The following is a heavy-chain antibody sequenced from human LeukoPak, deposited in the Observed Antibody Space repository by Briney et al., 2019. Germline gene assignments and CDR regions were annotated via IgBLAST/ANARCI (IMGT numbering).Heavy chain of an antibody. J-gene: IGHJ4*02. CDR1: GFTFDDYA. D-gene: IGHD1-26*01. V-gene: IGHV3-9*01. CDR2: ISWNSGSI. CDR3: ATKGSVGAFDI. Sequence: GGSLRLSCAASGFTFDDYAMHWVRQAPGKGLEWVSGISWNSGSIGYADSVKGRFTISRDNSKNTLYLQINSLRPEDTAVYYCATKGSVGAFDIWGQGALVTVSS.